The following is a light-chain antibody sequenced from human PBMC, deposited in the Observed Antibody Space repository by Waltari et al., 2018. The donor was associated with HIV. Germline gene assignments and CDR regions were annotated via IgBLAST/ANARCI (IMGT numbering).Light chain of an antibody. CDR1: SSDVGGYDY. CDR3: SSYTKGTSLRV. J-gene: IGLJ1*01. CDR2: DVS. V-gene: IGLV2-14*01. Sequence: QSALTQPASVSGSPGQSITISCTGTSSDVGGYDYVSWYQQHPGKAPKLMISDVSNRPSGVSNRFSGSKSGTTASLTISGLQAEDEADYYCSSYTKGTSLRVFGTGTTVTAL.